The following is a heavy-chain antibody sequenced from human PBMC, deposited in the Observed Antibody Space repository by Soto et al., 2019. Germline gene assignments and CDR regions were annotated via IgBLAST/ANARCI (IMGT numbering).Heavy chain of an antibody. D-gene: IGHD1-7*01. V-gene: IGHV3-73*01. CDR3: TRMAGTTLTSSAYGMDV. Sequence: GGSLRLSCAASGFTFSGSAMHWVRQASGKGLEWVGRIRSKANSYATAYAASVKGRFTISRDDSKNTAYLQMNSLKTEDTAVYYCTRMAGTTLTSSAYGMDVWGQGTKVTVSS. J-gene: IGHJ6*02. CDR2: IRSKANSYAT. CDR1: GFTFSGSA.